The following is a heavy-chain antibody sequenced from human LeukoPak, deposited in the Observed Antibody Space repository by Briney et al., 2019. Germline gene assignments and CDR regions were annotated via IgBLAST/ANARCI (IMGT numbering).Heavy chain of an antibody. J-gene: IGHJ6*04. CDR2: INPNSGGT. D-gene: IGHD3-10*01. Sequence: ASVKVSCKASGYTFTGYYMHWVRQAPGQGLEWMGWINPNSGGTNYAQKFQGRVTMTRDTSISTAYMELSRLRSDDTAVYYCARDSPRGITMVRGDIDYWGKGTTVTVSS. CDR1: GYTFTGYY. CDR3: ARDSPRGITMVRGDIDY. V-gene: IGHV1-2*02.